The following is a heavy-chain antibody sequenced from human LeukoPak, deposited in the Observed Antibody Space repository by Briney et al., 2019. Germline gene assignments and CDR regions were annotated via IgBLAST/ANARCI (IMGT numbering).Heavy chain of an antibody. J-gene: IGHJ6*03. CDR1: GGTLSSYA. CDR3: AGLKVRRITIFGVVIGFDYYMDV. CDR2: IIQMFGAT. D-gene: IGHD3-3*01. Sequence: VASVKVSCKASGGTLSSYAISWVRQAPGQGLEWMGGIIQMFGATDYAQKFQGRVTITTDESTSTAYMELSSLRSEDTAVYYCAGLKVRRITIFGVVIGFDYYMDVWGKGTTVTVSS. V-gene: IGHV1-69*05.